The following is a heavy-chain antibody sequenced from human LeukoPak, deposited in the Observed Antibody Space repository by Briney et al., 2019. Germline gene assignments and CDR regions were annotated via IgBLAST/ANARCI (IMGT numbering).Heavy chain of an antibody. D-gene: IGHD6-13*01. J-gene: IGHJ4*02. V-gene: IGHV3-30*02. CDR2: IRYDGSNK. CDR1: GFTFSSYG. CDR3: AKGDSSSWYYFDY. Sequence: GGSLRLSCAASGFTFSSYGMHWVRQAPGKGLEWVAFIRYDGSNKYHADSVKGRFTISRDNSKNTLYLQMNSLRAEDTAVYYCAKGDSSSWYYFDYWGQGTLVTVSS.